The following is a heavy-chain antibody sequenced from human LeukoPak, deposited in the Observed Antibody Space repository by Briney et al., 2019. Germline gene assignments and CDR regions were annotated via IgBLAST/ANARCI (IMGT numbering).Heavy chain of an antibody. CDR3: ARDVGVTGVPLDY. CDR2: VSANGFDK. Sequence: GGSLRLSCAASGFPFTSYAIHWVRQAPGKGLEWVAIVSANGFDKYYGDSVRARFTISRDNSKNTVYLQMSSLRVEDTALYFCARDVGVTGVPLDYWGPGTLVTVSS. D-gene: IGHD1-20*01. V-gene: IGHV3-30*04. CDR1: GFPFTSYA. J-gene: IGHJ4*02.